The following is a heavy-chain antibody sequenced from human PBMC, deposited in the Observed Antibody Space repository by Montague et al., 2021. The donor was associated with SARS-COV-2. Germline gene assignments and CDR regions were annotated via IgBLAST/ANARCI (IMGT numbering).Heavy chain of an antibody. CDR1: GDSVSSNSVS. Sequence: CAISGDSVSSNSVSWNWIRQSPSRGLEWLGRTYYRSKWSNEYALSVKSRITITPDTSKNQLSLQLTSVTPEDTAVYYCTRAVWGVRDYWGQGSLVTASS. V-gene: IGHV6-1*01. J-gene: IGHJ4*02. D-gene: IGHD3-10*01. CDR3: TRAVWGVRDY. CDR2: TYYRSKWSN.